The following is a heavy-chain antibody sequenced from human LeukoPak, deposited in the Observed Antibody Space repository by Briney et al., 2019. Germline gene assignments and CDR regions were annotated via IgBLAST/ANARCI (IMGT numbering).Heavy chain of an antibody. CDR2: IYYSGST. Sequence: SETLSLTCTVSGGSISSYYWSWIRQPPGKGLEWIGYIYYSGSTNYNPSLKSRVTISVDTSKNQFSLKLSSVTAADTAVYYCARQRYTDWFDPWGQGTLVTVSS. V-gene: IGHV4-59*01. CDR1: GGSISSYY. D-gene: IGHD1-1*01. J-gene: IGHJ5*02. CDR3: ARQRYTDWFDP.